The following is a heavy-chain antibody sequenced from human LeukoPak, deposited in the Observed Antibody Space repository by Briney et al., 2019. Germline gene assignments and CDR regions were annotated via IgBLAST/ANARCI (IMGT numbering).Heavy chain of an antibody. Sequence: SETLSLTCNVSGGSISSYYWNWIRQPPGQGLEWIGYIYYSGSTNYNPSLKSRVTISVDTSKNQFSLKLSSVTAADTAVYYCARGADSSGYYSIFYFDYWGQGTLVTVSS. V-gene: IGHV4-59*01. CDR2: IYYSGST. D-gene: IGHD3-22*01. J-gene: IGHJ4*02. CDR1: GGSISSYY. CDR3: ARGADSSGYYSIFYFDY.